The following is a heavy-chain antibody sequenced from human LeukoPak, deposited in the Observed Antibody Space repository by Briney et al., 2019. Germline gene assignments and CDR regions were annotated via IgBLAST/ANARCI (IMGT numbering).Heavy chain of an antibody. Sequence: AGGSLRLSCAASGFTFSNAWMNWVRQAPGKGLEWVANIKQDGSEKYYVDSVKGRFTISRDNAKNSLYLQMNSLRAEDTAVYYCARDKYSGGIQLWLKAPIYGMDVWGQGTTVTVSS. CDR1: GFTFSNAW. V-gene: IGHV3-7*03. J-gene: IGHJ6*02. CDR3: ARDKYSGGIQLWLKAPIYGMDV. D-gene: IGHD5-18*01. CDR2: IKQDGSEK.